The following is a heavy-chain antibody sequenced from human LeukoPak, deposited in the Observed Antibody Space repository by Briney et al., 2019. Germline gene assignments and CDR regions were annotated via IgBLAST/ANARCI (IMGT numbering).Heavy chain of an antibody. V-gene: IGHV3-11*01. CDR3: AKDQEAGSSHDY. D-gene: IGHD6-13*01. CDR2: ISSSGSPI. J-gene: IGHJ4*02. Sequence: PGGSLRLSCATSGFTFSDYYMSWIRQAPGKGLEWVSYISSSGSPIYYADSVKGRFTISRDNAKNTLYLQMNSLRAEDTAVYYCAKDQEAGSSHDYWGQGTLVTVSS. CDR1: GFTFSDYY.